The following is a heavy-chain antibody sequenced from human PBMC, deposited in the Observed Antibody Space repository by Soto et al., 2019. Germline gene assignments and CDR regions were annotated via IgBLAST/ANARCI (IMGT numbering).Heavy chain of an antibody. CDR2: ISAYNGNT. Sequence: ASVKVSCKASGYTFTSYGISWMRQAAGQGLEWMGWISAYNGNTNYAQKLQGRVTMTTDTSTSTAYMELRSLRSDDTAVYYCARETVASTQRSGDSGFDHWGQGTLVTVSS. J-gene: IGHJ4*02. CDR3: ARETVASTQRSGDSGFDH. V-gene: IGHV1-18*01. D-gene: IGHD6-19*01. CDR1: GYTFTSYG.